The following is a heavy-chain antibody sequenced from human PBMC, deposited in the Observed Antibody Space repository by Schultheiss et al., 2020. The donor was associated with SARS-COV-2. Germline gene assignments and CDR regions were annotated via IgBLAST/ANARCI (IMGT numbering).Heavy chain of an antibody. J-gene: IGHJ4*02. CDR2: IIPILGIA. Sequence: SVKVSCKASGGTFSSYTISWVRQAPGQGLEWMGRIIPILGIANYAQKFQGRVTITADKSTSTAYMELSSLRSEDTAVYYCARDWARVHFDYWGQGTLVTVSS. D-gene: IGHD3-16*01. CDR1: GGTFSSYT. CDR3: ARDWARVHFDY. V-gene: IGHV1-69*04.